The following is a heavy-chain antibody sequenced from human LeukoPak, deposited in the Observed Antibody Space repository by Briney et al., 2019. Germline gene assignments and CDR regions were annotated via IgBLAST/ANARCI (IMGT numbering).Heavy chain of an antibody. CDR3: AASTVVEGEFDY. V-gene: IGHV1-2*02. CDR1: GYTFTGYY. J-gene: IGHJ4*02. D-gene: IGHD3-16*01. CDR2: INPNSGGT. Sequence: ASVKVSCKASGYTFTGYYMHWVRQAPGQGLEWMGWINPNSGGTNYVQKFQGRVTMTRDTSISTAYMELSRLRSDDTAVYYCAASTVVEGEFDYWGQGTLVTVSS.